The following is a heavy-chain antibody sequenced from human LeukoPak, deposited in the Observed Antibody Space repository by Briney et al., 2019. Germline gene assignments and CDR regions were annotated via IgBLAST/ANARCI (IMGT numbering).Heavy chain of an antibody. CDR2: IYPGDSNT. D-gene: IGHD3-16*01. Sequence: GESLKISCEGSGFTFTNYWIGWVSQMPGKSLEWMGIIYPGDSNTRYDSNTRYSPSFQGQVTISADKSISTAYLQWSSLKASDTAIYYCARLRDGYYDYVWGSWDYWGQGTLVTVSS. CDR1: GFTFTNYW. V-gene: IGHV5-51*01. CDR3: ARLRDGYYDYVWGSWDY. J-gene: IGHJ4*02.